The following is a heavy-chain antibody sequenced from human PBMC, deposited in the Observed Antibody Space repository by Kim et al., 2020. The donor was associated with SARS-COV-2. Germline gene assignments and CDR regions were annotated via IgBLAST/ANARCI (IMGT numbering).Heavy chain of an antibody. D-gene: IGHD3-10*01. J-gene: IGHJ4*02. Sequence: LHGRVTITADESTSTAYMELSSLRSEDTAVYYCATAQSVRSGSYYKPFDYWGQGTLVTVSS. CDR3: ATAQSVRSGSYYKPFDY. V-gene: IGHV1-69*01.